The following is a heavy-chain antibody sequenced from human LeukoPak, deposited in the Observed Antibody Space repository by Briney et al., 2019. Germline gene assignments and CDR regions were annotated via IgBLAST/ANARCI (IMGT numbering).Heavy chain of an antibody. CDR1: GGAFSSYA. J-gene: IGHJ5*02. Sequence: GASVKVSCKASGGAFSSYAISWVRQAPGQGLEWMGGIIPIFGTANNAQKFQGRVTITADKSTSTAYMELSSLRSEDTALYYCARDFGELGNWFDPWGQGTLVTVSS. CDR2: IIPIFGTA. V-gene: IGHV1-69*06. CDR3: ARDFGELGNWFDP. D-gene: IGHD3-10*01.